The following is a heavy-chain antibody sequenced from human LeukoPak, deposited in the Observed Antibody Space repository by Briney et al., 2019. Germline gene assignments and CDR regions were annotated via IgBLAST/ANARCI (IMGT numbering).Heavy chain of an antibody. CDR2: IIPIFGTA. CDR3: ARGLCTKGVCYFAFDI. CDR1: GGTFSSYA. D-gene: IGHD2-8*01. J-gene: IGHJ3*02. V-gene: IGHV1-69*05. Sequence: SVKVSCKASGGTFSSYAISWVRQAPGQGLEWMGGIIPIFGTANYAQKLQGRVTMTTDTSTSTAYMELRSLRSDDTAVYYCARGLCTKGVCYFAFDIWGQGTMVTVSS.